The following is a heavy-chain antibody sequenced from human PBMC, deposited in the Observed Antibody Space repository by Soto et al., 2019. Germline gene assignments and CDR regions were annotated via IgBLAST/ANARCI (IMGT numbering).Heavy chain of an antibody. CDR2: IYPGDSDT. V-gene: IGHV5-51*01. Sequence: LGESLKISCKGSGYSFTSYWIGWVRQMPGKGLEWMGIIYPGDSDTRYSPSFQGQVTISADKSISTAYLQWSSLKASDTAMYYCARQTIKLESPYYYYYVDVWGKGTTVTVSS. J-gene: IGHJ6*03. D-gene: IGHD1-1*01. CDR1: GYSFTSYW. CDR3: ARQTIKLESPYYYYYVDV.